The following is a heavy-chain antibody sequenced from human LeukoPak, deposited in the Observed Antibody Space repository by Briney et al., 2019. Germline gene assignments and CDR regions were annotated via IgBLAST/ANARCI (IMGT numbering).Heavy chain of an antibody. CDR1: GDSLSICSDH. CDR3: ARDLGGSRY. CDR2: IYYSGGT. Sequence: SETLSLTCTVSGDSLSICSDHWRWIRQPPGGGVELIGNIYYSGGTYYNPSLKSRVTISVDKSKNQFSLKLSSVTAADTAVYYCARDLGGSRYWGQGTLVTVSS. J-gene: IGHJ4*02. D-gene: IGHD2-15*01. V-gene: IGHV4-39*07.